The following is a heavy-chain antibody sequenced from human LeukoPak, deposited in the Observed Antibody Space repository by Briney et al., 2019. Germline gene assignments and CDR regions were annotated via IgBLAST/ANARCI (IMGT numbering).Heavy chain of an antibody. V-gene: IGHV4-34*01. CDR2: INHSGST. D-gene: IGHD3-22*01. J-gene: IGHJ4*02. CDR1: GGSFSGYY. Sequence: SETLSLTCAVYGGSFSGYYWTWIRQPPGKGLEWIGEINHSGSTNYNPSLQSRVAISVDTSKNQFSLKLSSVTAADTAVYYCARGRSYDSSGAYLDYWGQGTLVTVSS. CDR3: ARGRSYDSSGAYLDY.